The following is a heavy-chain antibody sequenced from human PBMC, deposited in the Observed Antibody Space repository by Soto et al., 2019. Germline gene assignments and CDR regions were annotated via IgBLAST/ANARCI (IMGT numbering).Heavy chain of an antibody. CDR3: TTGISAYRNYYYYYYMDV. V-gene: IGHV3-15*01. J-gene: IGHJ6*03. CDR1: GFTFSNAW. D-gene: IGHD2-15*01. Sequence: GGSPRLSCAASGFTFSNAWMSWVRQAPGKGLEWVGRIKSKTDGGTTHYPAPVKGRFTISRDDSKNTLYLQMISLKTEDTAVYYCTTGISAYRNYYYYYYMDVWGKGTTVTDSS. CDR2: IKSKTDGGTT.